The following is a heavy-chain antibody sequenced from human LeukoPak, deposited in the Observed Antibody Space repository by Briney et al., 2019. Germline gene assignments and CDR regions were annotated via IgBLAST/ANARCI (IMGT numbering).Heavy chain of an antibody. CDR2: ISSSSSTI. J-gene: IGHJ4*02. Sequence: PGGSLRLSCAASGFTFSSYSMNWVRQAPGKGLEWVSYISSSSSTIYYADSVKGRFTISRDNAKNSLYLQMNSLRAEDTAAYYCARVGGSMVRGPYFDYWGQGTLVTVSS. CDR3: ARVGGSMVRGPYFDY. D-gene: IGHD3-10*01. CDR1: GFTFSSYS. V-gene: IGHV3-48*01.